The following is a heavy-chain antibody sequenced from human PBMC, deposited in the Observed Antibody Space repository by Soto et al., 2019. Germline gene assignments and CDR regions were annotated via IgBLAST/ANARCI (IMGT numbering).Heavy chain of an antibody. J-gene: IGHJ4*02. CDR3: AKDRGPRRQWLIEPFDY. CDR1: GFTFSIYD. V-gene: IGHV3-30*18. D-gene: IGHD6-19*01. Sequence: QVQLVESGGGVVQPGRSLSVSCAASGFTFSIYDMHWVRQAPGTGLEWVAVISYDGTKTYYADSVKGRFTISRDNSKNTVYLQMNILRDEDTAVYYCAKDRGPRRQWLIEPFDYWGQGTLVTVSP. CDR2: ISYDGTKT.